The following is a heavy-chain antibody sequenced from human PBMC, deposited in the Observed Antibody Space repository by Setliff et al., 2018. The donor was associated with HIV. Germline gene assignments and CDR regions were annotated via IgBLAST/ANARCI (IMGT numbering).Heavy chain of an antibody. D-gene: IGHD5-12*01. CDR1: GGYISSGSHY. Sequence: SETLSLTCTVSGGYISSGSHYWNWVRQSAGKGLEWIGRVYSSGSTNYNPSLNSRVSISVDTSTNQFSLKLNSVTAADTAVYFCARDKGGTYDGMYYYYYMDVWGKGTTVTVSS. CDR2: VYSSGST. V-gene: IGHV4-61*02. CDR3: ARDKGGTYDGMYYYYYMDV. J-gene: IGHJ6*03.